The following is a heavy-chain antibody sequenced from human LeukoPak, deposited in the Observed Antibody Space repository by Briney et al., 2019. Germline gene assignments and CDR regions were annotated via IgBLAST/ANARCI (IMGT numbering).Heavy chain of an antibody. CDR2: VIHSGTT. D-gene: IGHD3-22*01. J-gene: IGHJ4*02. V-gene: IGHV4-39*01. CDR3: ARHDYDSSGHRRDYYFDY. Sequence: SETLSLTCTVSGGSITGSTYYWGWIRQPPGKGLEWIVSVIHSGTTYYNPSLRSRFIVSMDTSKKQFSLRLSSVTAADTAVYYCARHDYDSSGHRRDYYFDYWSQGTLVTVSS. CDR1: GGSITGSTYY.